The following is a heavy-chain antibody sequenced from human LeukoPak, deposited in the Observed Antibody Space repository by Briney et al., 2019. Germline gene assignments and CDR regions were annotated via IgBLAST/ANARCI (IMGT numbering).Heavy chain of an antibody. Sequence: SETLSLTCTVSGGSITGYYWSWIWQPPGKGLEWLGDIYYTGSTNYNPSLKSRVTISLDTSKNQSSLKLSSVTAADSAFYYCARLNFGGVDYWGQGTLVTVSS. D-gene: IGHD3-10*01. CDR2: IYYTGST. CDR1: GGSITGYY. J-gene: IGHJ4*02. V-gene: IGHV4-59*08. CDR3: ARLNFGGVDY.